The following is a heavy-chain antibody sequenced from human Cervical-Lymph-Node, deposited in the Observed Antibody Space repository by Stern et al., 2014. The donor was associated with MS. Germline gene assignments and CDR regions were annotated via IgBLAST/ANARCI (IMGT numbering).Heavy chain of an antibody. V-gene: IGHV3-23*04. CDR3: AKEGIAVASCDY. CDR1: GFTFSIYA. Sequence: EMQLVESGGGLVQPGGSLRLSCAASGFTFSIYAMSWVRQAPGKGLEWVSAISGSGDRTYYADSVKGRFTISRDNSKNTLYLQMNSLRAEDTAVYYCAKEGIAVASCDYWGQGTLVTVSS. J-gene: IGHJ4*02. D-gene: IGHD6-19*01. CDR2: ISGSGDRT.